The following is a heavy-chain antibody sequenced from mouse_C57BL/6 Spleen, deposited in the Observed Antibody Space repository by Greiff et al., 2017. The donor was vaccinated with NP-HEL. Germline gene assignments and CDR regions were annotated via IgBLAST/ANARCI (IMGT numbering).Heavy chain of an antibody. Sequence: EVQGVESGGGLVKPGGSLKLSCAASGFTFSSYAMSWVRQTPEKRLEWVATISDGGSYTYYPDNVKGRFTISRDNAKNNLYLQMSHLKSEDTAMYYCARESGNCFDYWGQGTTLTVSS. CDR3: ARESGNCFDY. J-gene: IGHJ2*01. CDR1: GFTFSSYA. V-gene: IGHV5-4*01. CDR2: ISDGGSYT.